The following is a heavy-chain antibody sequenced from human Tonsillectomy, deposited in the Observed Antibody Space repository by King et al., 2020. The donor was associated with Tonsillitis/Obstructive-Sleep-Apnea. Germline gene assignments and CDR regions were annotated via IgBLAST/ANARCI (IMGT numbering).Heavy chain of an antibody. Sequence: QLQESGPGLVKPSETLSLTCTVSGGSISSSSYYWGWIRQPPGQGLEWIGSIYYSGSTYYNPSLKSRVTISVDTSKNQFSLKLSSVTAADTAVYYCAGPVTTSHWYFDLWGRGTLVTVSS. CDR3: AGPVTTSHWYFDL. V-gene: IGHV4-39*01. CDR1: GGSISSSSYY. J-gene: IGHJ2*01. D-gene: IGHD4-17*01. CDR2: IYYSGST.